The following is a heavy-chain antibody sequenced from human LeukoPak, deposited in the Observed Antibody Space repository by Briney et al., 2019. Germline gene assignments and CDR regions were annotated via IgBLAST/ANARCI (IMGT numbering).Heavy chain of an antibody. Sequence: PSETLSLTCAVSGYSISSGYYWSWVRQPAGKGLEWIGRSYTGGSGMYNPSLKSRVGISLDTSKNQFSLKLSSVTAADTGIYYCATERVYGVSSPAFDNWGQGTLVTVSS. J-gene: IGHJ4*02. CDR1: GYSISSGYY. CDR2: SYTGGSG. V-gene: IGHV4-61*02. D-gene: IGHD4-17*01. CDR3: ATERVYGVSSPAFDN.